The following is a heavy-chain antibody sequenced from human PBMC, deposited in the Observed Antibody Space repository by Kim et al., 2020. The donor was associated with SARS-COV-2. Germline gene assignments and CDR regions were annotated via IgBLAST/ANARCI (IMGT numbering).Heavy chain of an antibody. Sequence: ASVKVSCKASGYTFTSYAMHWVRQAPGQRLEWMGWINAGNGNTKYSQKFQGRVTITRDTSASTAYMELSSLRSEDTAVYYCARVKEEGYCTNGVCYPLDYWGQGTLVTVSS. J-gene: IGHJ4*02. CDR1: GYTFTSYA. CDR3: ARVKEEGYCTNGVCYPLDY. V-gene: IGHV1-3*01. CDR2: INAGNGNT. D-gene: IGHD2-8*01.